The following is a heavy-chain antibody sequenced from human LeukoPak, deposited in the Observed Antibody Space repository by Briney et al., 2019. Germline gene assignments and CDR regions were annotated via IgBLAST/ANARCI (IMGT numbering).Heavy chain of an antibody. D-gene: IGHD4-17*01. Sequence: GGSLRLSCAASGCTFSSYAISWVRQAPWKGLEWVSSISGSGGSTYYADSVKGRFTISRDYSKNTVYLQMNSLRAEDTAIYYCAKEGVPYYGDYDYWGQGTLVTVSS. CDR1: GCTFSSYA. CDR2: ISGSGGST. J-gene: IGHJ4*02. V-gene: IGHV3-23*01. CDR3: AKEGVPYYGDYDY.